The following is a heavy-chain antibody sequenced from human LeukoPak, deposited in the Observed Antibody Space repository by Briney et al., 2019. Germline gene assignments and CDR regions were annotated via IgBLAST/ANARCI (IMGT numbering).Heavy chain of an antibody. CDR1: GYTFTSYN. D-gene: IGHD3-10*01. CDR2: ISAYNGNT. J-gene: IGHJ5*02. V-gene: IGHV1-18*01. Sequence: ASVKVSCKTSGYTFTSYNITWVRHAPGQGLEWMGWISAYNGNTNYAQKVQGRVTMTTDIFATTAYMELRSLGFDDTAVYYCARHDEEFGESSWFAPWGQGTLVTVSS. CDR3: ARHDEEFGESSWFAP.